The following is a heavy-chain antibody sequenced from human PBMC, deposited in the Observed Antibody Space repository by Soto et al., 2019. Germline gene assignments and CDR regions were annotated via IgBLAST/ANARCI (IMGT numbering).Heavy chain of an antibody. CDR1: GFSLSTSGVG. CDR2: IYWDDDK. V-gene: IGHV2-5*02. D-gene: IGHD3-10*01. Sequence: QITLKESGPTLVKPTQTLTLTCTFSGFSLSTSGVGVGWIRQPPGKALEWLALIYWDDDKRYSPSLKSRLTITKDHSKNQVVLTMTNMDPVDTATYYCAHSSAGSGSYYSNWFDPWGQGTLVTVSS. CDR3: AHSSAGSGSYYSNWFDP. J-gene: IGHJ5*02.